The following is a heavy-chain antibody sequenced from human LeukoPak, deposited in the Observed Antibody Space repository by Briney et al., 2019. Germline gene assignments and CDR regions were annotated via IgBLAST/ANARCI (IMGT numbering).Heavy chain of an antibody. CDR3: ARFYDILTGHTLDY. D-gene: IGHD3-9*01. CDR2: ISSSSSTI. Sequence: GGSLRLSCAASGFTFRTYSMNWVRQAPGKGLEWVSYISSSSSTIYYADSVKGRFTISRVNAKNSLYLQMNSLRAEDTAVYYCARFYDILTGHTLDYWGQGTLVTVSS. V-gene: IGHV3-48*04. J-gene: IGHJ4*02. CDR1: GFTFRTYS.